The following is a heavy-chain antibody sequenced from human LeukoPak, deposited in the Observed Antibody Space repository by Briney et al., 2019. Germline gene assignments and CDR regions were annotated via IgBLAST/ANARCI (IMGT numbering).Heavy chain of an antibody. CDR2: ISGYNGNT. J-gene: IGHJ4*02. CDR1: GYTFTRYG. CDR3: ARGGIAAAVDYFDY. Sequence: ASVKVSCTASGYTFTRYGISWVRQAPGHGLEWMGWISGYNGNTNYAQKLQGRVTMTTDTSTSTAYMELRSLRSDDTAVYYCARGGIAAAVDYFDYWGQGTLVTVSS. D-gene: IGHD6-13*01. V-gene: IGHV1-18*01.